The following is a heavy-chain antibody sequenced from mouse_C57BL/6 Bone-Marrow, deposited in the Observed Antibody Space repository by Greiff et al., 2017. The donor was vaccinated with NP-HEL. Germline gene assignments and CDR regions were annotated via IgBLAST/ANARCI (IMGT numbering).Heavy chain of an antibody. J-gene: IGHJ4*01. Sequence: VQLQQSGAELVRPGASVKLSCTASGFNIKDDYMHWVKQRPEQGLEWIGWIDPENGDTEYASKFQGKATITADTSSNNAYLQLSSLTSEDTAVYYCTTWYYGSSSFYAMDYWGQGTSVTVSS. D-gene: IGHD1-1*01. V-gene: IGHV14-4*01. CDR2: IDPENGDT. CDR1: GFNIKDDY. CDR3: TTWYYGSSSFYAMDY.